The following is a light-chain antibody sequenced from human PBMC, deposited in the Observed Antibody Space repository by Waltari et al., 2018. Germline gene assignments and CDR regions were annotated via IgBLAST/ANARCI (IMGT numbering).Light chain of an antibody. CDR1: SSNIGTGYD. CDR3: QAYDSSLSASV. V-gene: IGLV1-40*01. J-gene: IGLJ3*02. CDR2: GNT. Sequence: QSVLTQPPSVSGAPGQRVTISCSGRSSNIGTGYDVHWYQQLPGTAPKPLIYGNTNRPSGVPDRFSGSNSGTSASLAITGLQTEDEADYYCQAYDSSLSASVFGGGTKLTVL.